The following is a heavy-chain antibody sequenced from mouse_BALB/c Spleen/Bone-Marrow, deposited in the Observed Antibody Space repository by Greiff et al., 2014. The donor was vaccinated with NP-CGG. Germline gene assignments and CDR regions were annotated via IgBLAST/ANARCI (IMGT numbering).Heavy chain of an antibody. CDR1: GFSLTSYG. CDR3: DRTTLYKGYFDY. D-gene: IGHD1-3*01. Sequence: QVHVKQSGPGLVQPSQSLSITCTVSGFSLTSYGVHWVRQSPEKGLEWLGVIWSGGSTDYNAAFISRLSISKDNSKSQVFFKMNSLQADDTAIYYCDRTTLYKGYFDYWGQGTTLTVSS. V-gene: IGHV2-4-1*01. J-gene: IGHJ2*01. CDR2: IWSGGST.